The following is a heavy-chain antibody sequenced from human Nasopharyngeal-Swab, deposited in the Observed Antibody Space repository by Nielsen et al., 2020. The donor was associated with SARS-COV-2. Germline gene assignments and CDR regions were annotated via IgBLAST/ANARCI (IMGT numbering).Heavy chain of an antibody. D-gene: IGHD4-11*01. V-gene: IGHV3-21*01. CDR1: GFTFSSYS. J-gene: IGHJ3*02. CDR3: ARDRGYSNYDAFDI. Sequence: GESLKISCAASGFTFSSYSMNWVRQAPGKGLEWVSSISSSTSYIYYADSVKGRFTISRDNAKNSLCLQMNSLRAEDMAVYYCARDRGYSNYDAFDIWGQGTMVTVSS. CDR2: ISSSTSYI.